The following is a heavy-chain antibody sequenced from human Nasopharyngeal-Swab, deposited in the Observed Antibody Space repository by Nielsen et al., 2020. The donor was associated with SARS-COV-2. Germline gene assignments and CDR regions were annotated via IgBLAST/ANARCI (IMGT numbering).Heavy chain of an antibody. CDR1: GFTFNTYA. J-gene: IGHJ6*02. CDR2: ISGSDYST. D-gene: IGHD5-12*01. Sequence: GESLKISCAASGFTFNTYAISWVRQAPGKGLEWVSVISGSDYSTKYADSVKGRFTISRDNSKNPVNLQMNSLRAEDTAIYYCAKDRDSGDDSDDYYHYYGMDVWGQGTTVTVSS. CDR3: AKDRDSGDDSDDYYHYYGMDV. V-gene: IGHV3-23*01.